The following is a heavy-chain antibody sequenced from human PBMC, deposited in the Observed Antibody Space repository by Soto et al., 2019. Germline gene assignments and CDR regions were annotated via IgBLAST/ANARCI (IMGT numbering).Heavy chain of an antibody. J-gene: IGHJ4*02. D-gene: IGHD3-3*01. CDR1: GFTFSSYS. Sequence: GGSLRLSCAASGFTFSSYSMNWVRQAPGKGLEWVSSISSSSSYIYYADSVKGRFTISRDNAKNSLYLQMNSLRAEDTAVYYCARGPYDFWSGYYTAPLDYWGQGTPVTVSS. V-gene: IGHV3-21*01. CDR3: ARGPYDFWSGYYTAPLDY. CDR2: ISSSSSYI.